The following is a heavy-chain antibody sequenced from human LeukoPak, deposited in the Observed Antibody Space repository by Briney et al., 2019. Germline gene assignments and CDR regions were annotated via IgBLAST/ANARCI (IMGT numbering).Heavy chain of an antibody. V-gene: IGHV1-69*05. CDR2: IIPIFGTA. Sequence: GASVKVSCKASGGTFSSYAISWVRQAPGQGLEWMGGIIPIFGTANYAQKFQGRVTITTDESTSTAYMELSSLRSEDTAVYYCARDPGVSYDILTGYYYSGGGLFDYWGQGTLVTVSS. CDR3: ARDPGVSYDILTGYYYSGGGLFDY. J-gene: IGHJ4*02. D-gene: IGHD3-9*01. CDR1: GGTFSSYA.